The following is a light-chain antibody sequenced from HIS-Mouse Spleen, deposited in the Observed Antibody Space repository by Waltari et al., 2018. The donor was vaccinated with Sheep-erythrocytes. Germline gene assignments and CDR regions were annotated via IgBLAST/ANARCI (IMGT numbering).Light chain of an antibody. J-gene: IGLJ2*01. Sequence: QSALTQPASVSGSPGQSIPISCTGTSSYVGSYNLVSWYQQHPGKAPKLMIYEGSKRPSGVSNRFSGSKSGNTASLTISGLQAEDEADYYCCSYAGSSTFHVVFGGGTKLTVL. CDR1: SSYVGSYNL. V-gene: IGLV2-23*03. CDR3: CSYAGSSTFHVV. CDR2: EGS.